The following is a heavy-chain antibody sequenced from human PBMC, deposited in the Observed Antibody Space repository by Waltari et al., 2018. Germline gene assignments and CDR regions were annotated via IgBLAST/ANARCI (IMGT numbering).Heavy chain of an antibody. CDR2: INGDGSSI. V-gene: IGHV3-74*01. CDR3: ARKGGRGYTYGPFYYDS. J-gene: IGHJ4*02. Sequence: EVHLVEAGGNIVQPGGSLRLTGAASGFSFSDYCMPWVRQVPGEGVGWVSRINGDGSSIRYSDSVKGRFTISRDNTRNTLYLQMNSLRVEDTAVYYCARKGGRGYTYGPFYYDSWGQGTQVTVSS. CDR1: GFSFSDYC. D-gene: IGHD5-18*01.